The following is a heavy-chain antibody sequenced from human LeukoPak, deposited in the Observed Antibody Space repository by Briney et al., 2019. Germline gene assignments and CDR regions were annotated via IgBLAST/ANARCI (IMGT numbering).Heavy chain of an antibody. D-gene: IGHD3-16*01. J-gene: IGHJ3*02. CDR3: ARVGQGEDAFDI. CDR1: GYSISSGYY. CDR2: IYHSGST. V-gene: IGHV4-38-2*02. Sequence: SETLSLTCTVSGYSISSGYYWGWIRQPPGKGLEWIGSIYHSGSTYYNPSLKSRVTISVDTSKNQFSLKLSSVTAADTAVYYCARVGQGEDAFDIWGQGTMVTVSS.